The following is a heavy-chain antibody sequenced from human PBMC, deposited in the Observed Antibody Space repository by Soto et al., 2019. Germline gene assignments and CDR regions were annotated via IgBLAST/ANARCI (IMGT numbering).Heavy chain of an antibody. CDR2: IYHTGST. CDR1: GGSISSSNW. Sequence: QVQLQGSGPGLVKPSGTLSLTCAVPGGSISSSNWWSWVRQPQGKGLGWIGEIYHTGSTTYNPSLNSRVTISVDKSKNQFSLELSSVTAADTAVYYCARDSGGGADYWGQGTLVTVSS. D-gene: IGHD2-21*01. V-gene: IGHV4-4*02. J-gene: IGHJ4*02. CDR3: ARDSGGGADY.